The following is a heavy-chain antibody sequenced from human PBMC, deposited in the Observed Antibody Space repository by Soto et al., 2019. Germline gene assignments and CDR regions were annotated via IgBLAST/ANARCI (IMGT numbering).Heavy chain of an antibody. V-gene: IGHV3-23*01. CDR1: GFTFSTYS. D-gene: IGHD6-6*01. J-gene: IGHJ4*02. CDR3: AMSHSSSSE. Sequence: GGSLRLSCAASGFTFSTYSMSWVRQAPGKGLEWVAHITASGGTTYYADSVKGRFTISRDTSRNTLYLQMNSLRAEDTAVYYCAMSHSSSSEWGQGTLVTVSS. CDR2: ITASGGTT.